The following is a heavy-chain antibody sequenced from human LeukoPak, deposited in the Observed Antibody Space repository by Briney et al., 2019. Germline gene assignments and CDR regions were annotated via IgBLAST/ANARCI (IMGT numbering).Heavy chain of an antibody. Sequence: KPSETLSLTCAVSGGSISSGGYYWSWIRQPPGKGLEWIGYIYHSGSTYYNPSLKSRVTITVDRSKNQFSLKLSSVTAADTAVYYCARGGYYYMDVWGKGTTVTVSS. J-gene: IGHJ6*03. CDR2: IYHSGST. V-gene: IGHV4-30-2*01. CDR3: ARGGYYYMDV. CDR1: GGSISSGGYY.